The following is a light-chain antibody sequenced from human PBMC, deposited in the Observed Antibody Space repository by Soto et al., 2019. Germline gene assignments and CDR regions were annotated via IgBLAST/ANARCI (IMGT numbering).Light chain of an antibody. V-gene: IGKV3-15*01. CDR1: QSVSSN. CDR3: QQYNNWPTLT. J-gene: IGKJ4*01. Sequence: EIVMTQSPATLSVSPGERATLSCRASQSVSSNLAWYQQKPGQAPRLLLYGASARATGIPARFSGSGSGTEFTLTISSLQSEDFAVYYCQQYNNWPTLTFGGGTKVDIK. CDR2: GAS.